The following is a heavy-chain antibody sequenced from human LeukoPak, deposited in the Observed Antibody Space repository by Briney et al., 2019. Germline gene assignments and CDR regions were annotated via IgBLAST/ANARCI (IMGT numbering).Heavy chain of an antibody. CDR1: GFTFSSYA. Sequence: GGSLRLSCAASGFTFSSYAMHWVRQAPGKGLGWVAVTSSDGNIKYYADSVKGRFTISRDNSKNTLYLQMNSLRGEDTGVYYCARDPVPATARHFDYWGQGTLVTVSS. CDR3: ARDPVPATARHFDY. V-gene: IGHV3-30-3*01. J-gene: IGHJ4*02. D-gene: IGHD1-1*01. CDR2: TSSDGNIK.